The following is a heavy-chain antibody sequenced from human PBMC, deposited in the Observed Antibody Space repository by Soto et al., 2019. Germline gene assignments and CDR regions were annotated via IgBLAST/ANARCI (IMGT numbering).Heavy chain of an antibody. CDR3: AKGGRYCDSGSCNVSPGSD. D-gene: IGHD2-15*01. V-gene: IGHV3-23*01. J-gene: IGHJ4*02. CDR1: GFTFSNTA. CDR2: ISRNGDAT. Sequence: DVQLLESGGGLVQPGGSLRLSCAASGFTFSNTAMTWVRQAPGKGLEWVSAISRNGDATYYADSVKGRFTISRDNSKNMLFLEMNSLRAEDTAIFYCAKGGRYCDSGSCNVSPGSDWGQGTLVTVSS.